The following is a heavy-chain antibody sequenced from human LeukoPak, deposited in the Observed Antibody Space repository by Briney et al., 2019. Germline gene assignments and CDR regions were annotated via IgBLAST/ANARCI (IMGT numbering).Heavy chain of an antibody. D-gene: IGHD3-22*01. CDR2: FDPEDGET. Sequence: ASVTVSCKVSGYTLTELSMHWVRQAPGKGLEWMGGFDPEDGETIYAQKFQGRVTMTEDTSTDTAYMELSSLTSEDTAVYYCTTEPLDSSGVYFYFQYWGQGTLVTVSA. CDR1: GYTLTELS. V-gene: IGHV1-24*01. J-gene: IGHJ1*01. CDR3: TTEPLDSSGVYFYFQY.